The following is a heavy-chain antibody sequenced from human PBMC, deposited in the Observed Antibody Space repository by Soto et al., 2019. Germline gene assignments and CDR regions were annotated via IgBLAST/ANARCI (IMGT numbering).Heavy chain of an antibody. D-gene: IGHD6-13*01. Sequence: NASSEASGRAATRYSISKMAQAPGQGLEWRGWISPYNGNTNYAQKVQGRVTMTTDPSTSTAYMELRRLRSDDTAVYYCARDPQRIEAAGTKYYYHHARCCWSQGTTF. CDR2: ISPYNGNT. CDR3: ARDPQRIEAAGTKYYYHHARCC. J-gene: IGHJ6*02. CDR1: GRAATRYS. V-gene: IGHV1-18*01.